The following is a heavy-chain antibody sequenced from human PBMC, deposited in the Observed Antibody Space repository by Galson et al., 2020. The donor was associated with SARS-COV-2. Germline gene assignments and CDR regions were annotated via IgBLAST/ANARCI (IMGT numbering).Heavy chain of an antibody. D-gene: IGHD1-26*01. CDR2: FDPEDGET. CDR3: ATDFAIVGATPPFN. Sequence: GESLKISCKVSGYTLTELSMHWVRQAPGKGLEWMGGFDPEDGETIYAQKFQGRVTMTEDTSTDTAYMELSSLRSEDTAVYYCATDFAIVGATPPFNWGQETLVTVSS. J-gene: IGHJ4*02. V-gene: IGHV1-24*01. CDR1: GYTLTELS.